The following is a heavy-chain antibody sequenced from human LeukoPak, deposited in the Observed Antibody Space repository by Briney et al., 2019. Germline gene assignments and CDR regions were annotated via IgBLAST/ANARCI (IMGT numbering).Heavy chain of an antibody. Sequence: SETLSLTCTVSGGSISSYYWSWIRQPPGKGLEWIGYIYYSGSTNYNPSLKSRVTIPVDTSKNQFSLKLSSVTAADTAVYYCARSAELLTNWFDPWGQGTLVTVSS. CDR1: GGSISSYY. CDR3: ARSAELLTNWFDP. V-gene: IGHV4-59*01. J-gene: IGHJ5*02. CDR2: IYYSGST. D-gene: IGHD1-26*01.